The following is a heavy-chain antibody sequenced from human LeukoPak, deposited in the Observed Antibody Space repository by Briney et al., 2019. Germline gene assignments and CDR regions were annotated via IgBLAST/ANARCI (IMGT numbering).Heavy chain of an antibody. D-gene: IGHD1-26*01. Sequence: ASVKVSCKASGYTFTSYGISWVRQAPGQGLEWMGWISAYNGNTNYAQKLQGRVTMTTDTSTSTAYMELRSLRSDDTAVYYCARGLGRWELPYYFDYWGQGTLVTVSS. CDR1: GYTFTSYG. V-gene: IGHV1-18*01. CDR3: ARGLGRWELPYYFDY. CDR2: ISAYNGNT. J-gene: IGHJ4*02.